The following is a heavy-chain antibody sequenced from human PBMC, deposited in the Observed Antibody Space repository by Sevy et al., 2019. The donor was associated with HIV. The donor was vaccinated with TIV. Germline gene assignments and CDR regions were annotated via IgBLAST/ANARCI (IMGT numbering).Heavy chain of an antibody. CDR1: GGSISSYY. D-gene: IGHD3-22*01. V-gene: IGHV4-4*07. Sequence: SETLSLTCTVSGGSISSYYWSWIRQPAGKGLEWIGRIYTCGSTSYNPSLKSRVTMSVDTSKNQFSLKLSSVTAADTAAHYCARMMNYYDSSGYYYGYYFGYWGQGTLVTVSS. CDR2: IYTCGST. J-gene: IGHJ4*02. CDR3: ARMMNYYDSSGYYYGYYFGY.